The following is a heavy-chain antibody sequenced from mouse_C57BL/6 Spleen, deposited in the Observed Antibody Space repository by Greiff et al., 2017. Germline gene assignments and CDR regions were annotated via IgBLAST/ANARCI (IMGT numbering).Heavy chain of an antibody. V-gene: IGHV1-81*01. CDR2: IYPRSGNT. CDR1: GYTFTSYG. Sequence: VKLLESGAELARPGASVKLSCKASGYTFTSYGISWVKQRPGQGLEWIGEIYPRSGNTYYNEKFKGKATLTADKSSSTAYMELRSLTSEDSAVYFCARPAQVTSSWLAYWGQGTLVTVSA. CDR3: ARPAQVTSSWLAY. D-gene: IGHD3-2*02. J-gene: IGHJ3*01.